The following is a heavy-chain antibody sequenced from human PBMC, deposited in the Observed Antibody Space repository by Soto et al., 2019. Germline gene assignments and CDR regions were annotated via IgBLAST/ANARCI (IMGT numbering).Heavy chain of an antibody. V-gene: IGHV4-30-2*01. Sequence: SETLSLTCVVSGGSSSSGGYSWSWIRQPPGKGLEWIGYIYHSGSTNYNPSLKSRVTISVDTSKNQFSLKLTSVTAADTAVYYCARDKITGLFDYWGQGTLVTVSS. CDR1: GGSSSSGGYS. CDR3: ARDKITGLFDY. D-gene: IGHD2-8*02. CDR2: IYHSGST. J-gene: IGHJ4*02.